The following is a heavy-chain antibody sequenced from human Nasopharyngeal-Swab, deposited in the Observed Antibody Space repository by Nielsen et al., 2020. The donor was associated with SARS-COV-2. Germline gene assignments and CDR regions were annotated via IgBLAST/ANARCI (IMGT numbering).Heavy chain of an antibody. V-gene: IGHV1-18*01. CDR2: ISAYNGNT. J-gene: IGHJ4*02. CDR3: ARDLGRSLVTYYFDY. Sequence: ASVKVSCKASGYTFTSYGISWVRQAPGQGLEWMGWISAYNGNTNYAQKLQGRVTMTTDTSTSTAYMELRSLRSDDTAVYYCARDLGRSLVTYYFDYWGQGTQVTVSS. D-gene: IGHD2-21*02. CDR1: GYTFTSYG.